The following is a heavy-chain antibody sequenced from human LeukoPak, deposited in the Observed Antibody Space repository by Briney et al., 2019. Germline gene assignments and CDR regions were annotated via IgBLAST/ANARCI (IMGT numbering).Heavy chain of an antibody. CDR3: ANSSSWNHHFDY. V-gene: IGHV3-30*02. J-gene: IGHJ4*02. CDR1: GFTFSSYG. Sequence: GGSLRLSCAASGFTFSSYGMHWVRQAPGKGLEWVAFIWYDGSNKYYADSVKGRFTISRDNSKNTLYLQMNSLRAEDTAVYYCANSSSWNHHFDYWGQGTLVTVSS. D-gene: IGHD6-13*01. CDR2: IWYDGSNK.